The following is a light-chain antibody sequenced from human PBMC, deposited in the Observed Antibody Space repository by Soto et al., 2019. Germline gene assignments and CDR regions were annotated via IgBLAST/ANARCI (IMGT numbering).Light chain of an antibody. Sequence: QSVLTQSPSASGSPGQSVTISCIGTSSDVGGYNYVSWYQHHPGKAPKLIIYEVTKRPSGVPDRFSASRSGTTASLTVSGLQAEDEADYYCGSYAGGNTFVFGTGTKVTVL. CDR1: SSDVGGYNY. J-gene: IGLJ1*01. CDR3: GSYAGGNTFV. V-gene: IGLV2-8*01. CDR2: EVT.